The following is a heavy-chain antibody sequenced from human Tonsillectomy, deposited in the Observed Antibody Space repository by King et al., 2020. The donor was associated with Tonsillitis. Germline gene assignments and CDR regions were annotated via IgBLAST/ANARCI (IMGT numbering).Heavy chain of an antibody. CDR1: GFTFRSNA. V-gene: IGHV3-30-3*01. D-gene: IGHD3-10*01. CDR3: VSGTWGYYFEY. Sequence: QVQLVESGGGVVQSGRSLRLSCAASGFTFRSNAMHWVRQAPGKGLEWVAVISFDGGEIHNTDSVKGRFTISRDNSKNTLYLQMNSLRPEDTAMYFCVSGTWGYYFEYWGQGTLVTVSP. J-gene: IGHJ4*02. CDR2: ISFDGGEI.